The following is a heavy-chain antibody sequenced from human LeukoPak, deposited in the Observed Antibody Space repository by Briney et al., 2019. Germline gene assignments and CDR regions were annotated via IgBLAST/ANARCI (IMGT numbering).Heavy chain of an antibody. D-gene: IGHD4-17*01. Sequence: GGSLRLSCAASGFTFSSYSMNWVRQAPGKGLEWVSYISSSSSTIYYADSVKGRFTISRDNAKNSLYLQMNSLRAEDTAVYYCARDFRLIGDYGGFDPWGQGTLVTVSS. CDR1: GFTFSSYS. CDR2: ISSSSSTI. V-gene: IGHV3-48*04. CDR3: ARDFRLIGDYGGFDP. J-gene: IGHJ5*02.